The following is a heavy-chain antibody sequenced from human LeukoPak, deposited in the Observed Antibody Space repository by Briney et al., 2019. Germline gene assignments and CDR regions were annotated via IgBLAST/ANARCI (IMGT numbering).Heavy chain of an antibody. Sequence: GGSLRLSCAASGFSFRSCGMHWVRQAPGKGLEWVAVIWHDESYAFYADSVKGRFTISRDNSKNTLYVQMESLRVDDTAVYYCAREWAVGYSYGLFDQWGQGTLVTVSS. CDR1: GFSFRSCG. CDR2: IWHDESYA. D-gene: IGHD5-18*01. V-gene: IGHV3-33*01. J-gene: IGHJ4*02. CDR3: AREWAVGYSYGLFDQ.